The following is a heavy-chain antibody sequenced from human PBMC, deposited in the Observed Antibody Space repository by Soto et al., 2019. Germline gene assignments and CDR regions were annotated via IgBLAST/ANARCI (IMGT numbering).Heavy chain of an antibody. CDR1: GFTFSSYS. CDR3: ARGVGVRDYYYYMDV. CDR2: ISSSSSYI. D-gene: IGHD3-10*01. V-gene: IGHV3-21*01. Sequence: GGSLRLSCAASGFTFSSYSMNWVRQAPGKGLEWVSSISSSSSYIYYADSVKGRFTISRDNAKNSLYLQMNSLRAEDTAVYYCARGVGVRDYYYYMDVWGKGTTVTVSS. J-gene: IGHJ6*03.